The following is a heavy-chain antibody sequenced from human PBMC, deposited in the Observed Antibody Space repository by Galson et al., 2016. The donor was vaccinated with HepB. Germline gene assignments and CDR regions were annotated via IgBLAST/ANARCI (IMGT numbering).Heavy chain of an antibody. D-gene: IGHD7-27*01. CDR2: ISSNGATT. J-gene: IGHJ4*02. CDR1: GLTFGDYT. Sequence: SLRLSCAASGLTFGDYTMSWVRQAPGKGLEWVSAISSNGATTYHADSVKGRFTISRDNSKSTLYLQMNSLRVEDTAVYYCAKAHPSPTATGGFWGQGTLVIVSS. V-gene: IGHV3-23*01. CDR3: AKAHPSPTATGGF.